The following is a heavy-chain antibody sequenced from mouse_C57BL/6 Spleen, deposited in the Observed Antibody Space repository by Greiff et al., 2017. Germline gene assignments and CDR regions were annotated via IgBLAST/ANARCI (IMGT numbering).Heavy chain of an antibody. CDR3: ARNDYDFDY. CDR2: ISYDGSN. D-gene: IGHD2-4*01. CDR1: GYSITSGYY. V-gene: IGHV3-6*01. Sequence: EVHLVESGPGLVKPSQSLSLTCSVTGYSITSGYYWNWIRQFPGNKLEWMGYISYDGSNNYNPSLKNRISITRDTSKNQFFLKLNSVTTEDTATYYCARNDYDFDYWGQGTTLTVSS. J-gene: IGHJ2*01.